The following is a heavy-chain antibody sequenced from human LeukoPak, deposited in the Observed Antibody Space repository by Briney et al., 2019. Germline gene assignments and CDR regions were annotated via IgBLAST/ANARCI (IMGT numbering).Heavy chain of an antibody. CDR3: ARLGGYNLSRNAFDI. V-gene: IGHV4-39*01. CDR1: GGSVSSTAYY. CDR2: AYVNGHT. Sequence: PSETLSLTCTVSGGSVSSTAYYWGWIRQTPGKGLKWIGNAYVNGHTYYNPSLKSRVTIVVDTSKNEFSLKLSSVTAADTAVYYCARLGGYNLSRNAFDIWGRGTLVTVSS. D-gene: IGHD5-24*01. J-gene: IGHJ3*02.